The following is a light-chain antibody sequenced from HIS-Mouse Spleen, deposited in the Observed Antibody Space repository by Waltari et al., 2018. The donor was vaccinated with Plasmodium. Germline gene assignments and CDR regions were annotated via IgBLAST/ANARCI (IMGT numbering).Light chain of an antibody. CDR3: YSTDSSGNHRV. V-gene: IGLV3-10*01. CDR1: GLPTKY. CDR2: EDS. J-gene: IGLJ3*02. Sequence: SYELTQPPSVSVSPGQTARITSPGAGLPTKYAYWYQQKSGRAPVLVIYEDSKRPSGIPERFSGSSSGTMATLTISGAQVEDEADYYCYSTDSSGNHRVFGGGTKLTVL.